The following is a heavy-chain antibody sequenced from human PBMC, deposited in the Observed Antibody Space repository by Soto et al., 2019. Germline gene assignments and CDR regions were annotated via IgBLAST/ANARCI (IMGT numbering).Heavy chain of an antibody. Sequence: PSETLSLTCTVSGGSISSSSYYWGWIRQPPGKGLEWIGSIYYSGSTYYNPSLKSRVTISVDTSKNQFSLKLSSVTAADTAVYYCARHLERWLPQPHPYFDYWGQGNLVTVSS. V-gene: IGHV4-39*01. D-gene: IGHD5-12*01. CDR2: IYYSGST. J-gene: IGHJ4*02. CDR1: GGSISSSSYY. CDR3: ARHLERWLPQPHPYFDY.